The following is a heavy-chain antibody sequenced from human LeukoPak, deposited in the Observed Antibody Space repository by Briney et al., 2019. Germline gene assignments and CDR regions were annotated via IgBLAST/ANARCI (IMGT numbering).Heavy chain of an antibody. CDR1: GFTFSGYA. CDR3: AKDKAYCSSTSCYVNPYYYMDV. V-gene: IGHV3-23*01. D-gene: IGHD2-2*01. J-gene: IGHJ6*03. Sequence: PGGSLRLSCAASGFTFSGYAMSWVRQAPGKGLEWVSAISGSGGSTYYADSVKGRFTISRDNSKNTLYLQMNSLRAEDTAVYYCAKDKAYCSSTSCYVNPYYYMDVWGKGTTVTVSS. CDR2: ISGSGGST.